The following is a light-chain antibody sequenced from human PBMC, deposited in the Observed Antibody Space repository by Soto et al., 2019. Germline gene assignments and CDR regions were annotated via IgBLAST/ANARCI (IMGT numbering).Light chain of an antibody. Sequence: QSALTQPASVSGCPGQSITISCTGTSSDVGTYTLVSWYQQHPDKAPKLMIYETSKRPSGVSNRFSGSKSGNTASLTISGLQAEDEADYYCCSFAGSSTYVFGTGTKVTVL. J-gene: IGLJ1*01. V-gene: IGLV2-23*01. CDR2: ETS. CDR3: CSFAGSSTYV. CDR1: SSDVGTYTL.